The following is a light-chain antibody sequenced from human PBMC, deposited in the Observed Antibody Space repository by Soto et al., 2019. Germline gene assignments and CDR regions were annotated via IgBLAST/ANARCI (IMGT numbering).Light chain of an antibody. CDR2: GAS. V-gene: IGKV3-20*01. Sequence: EIVLTQSPGTLSLSPGXRATLSCRASQSVSSSYLAWYQQKPGQAPRLLIYGASSRATGIPDRFSGSGSGTDFTLTISRLEPEDFAVYYCQQYGSSSWTCGQGTKVDIK. CDR1: QSVSSSY. CDR3: QQYGSSSWT. J-gene: IGKJ1*01.